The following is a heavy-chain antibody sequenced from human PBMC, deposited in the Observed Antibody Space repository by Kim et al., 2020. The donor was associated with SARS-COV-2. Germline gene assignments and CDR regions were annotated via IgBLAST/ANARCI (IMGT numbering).Heavy chain of an antibody. J-gene: IGHJ5*02. D-gene: IGHD3-22*01. V-gene: IGHV3-48*03. Sequence: GGSLRLSCAASGFTFSSYEMNWVRQAPGKGLEWVSYISSSGSTIYYADSVKGRFTISRDNAKNSLYLQMNSLRAEDTAVYYCARGDYYDSEGVFDPWGQGTLVTVSS. CDR3: ARGDYYDSEGVFDP. CDR2: ISSSGSTI. CDR1: GFTFSSYE.